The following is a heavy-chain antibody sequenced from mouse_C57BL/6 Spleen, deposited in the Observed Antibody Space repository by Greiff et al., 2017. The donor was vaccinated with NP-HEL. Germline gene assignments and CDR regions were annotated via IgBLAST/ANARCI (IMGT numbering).Heavy chain of an antibody. J-gene: IGHJ4*01. CDR3: AICYGNSLYAMDY. CDR1: GYSFTGYY. V-gene: IGHV1-42*01. CDR2: INPSTGGT. D-gene: IGHD2-1*01. Sequence: VQLQQSGPELVKPGASVKISCKASGYSFTGYYMNWVKQSPEKSLEWIGEINPSTGGTTYNQKFKAKATLTVDKSSSTAYMQLKSLTSEDSAVYYCAICYGNSLYAMDYWGQGTSVTVSS.